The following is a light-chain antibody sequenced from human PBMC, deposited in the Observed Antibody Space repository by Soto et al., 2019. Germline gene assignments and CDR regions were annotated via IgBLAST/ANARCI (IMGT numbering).Light chain of an antibody. CDR2: DVS. V-gene: IGLV2-14*03. CDR1: NSDIGGYNY. J-gene: IGLJ2*01. Sequence: QSALTQPASVSGSPGQSITIACTGTNSDIGGYNYVSWYQQHPGKAPKLMIYDVSNRPSGVSYHFSGSKSGNTASLTISGLQAEDEADYYCSSYTSRSTLGVFGGGTQLTVL. CDR3: SSYTSRSTLGV.